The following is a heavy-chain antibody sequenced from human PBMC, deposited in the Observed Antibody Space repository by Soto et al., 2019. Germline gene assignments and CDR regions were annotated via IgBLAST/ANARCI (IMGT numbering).Heavy chain of an antibody. J-gene: IGHJ3*01. V-gene: IGHV3-15*07. CDR1: GFTFSLAW. Sequence: EEQLVASGGGLVKPGGSLRLSCAGSGFTFSLAWMNWVRQAPGKGLEWVGRIKSEGSGGTTDYAAPVKGRFTISRDDSITTLYLPMYNLKTLDTAVYYCTHSWTSYSDKSVWCQWTMVTVSS. CDR3: THSWTSYSDKSV. CDR2: IKSEGSGGTT. D-gene: IGHD1-1*01.